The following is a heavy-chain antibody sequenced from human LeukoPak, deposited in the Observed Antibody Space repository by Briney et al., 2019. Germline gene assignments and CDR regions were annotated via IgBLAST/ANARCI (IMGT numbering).Heavy chain of an antibody. CDR3: AHRPVKLELRDAFDI. CDR2: IYWDDDK. CDR1: GFSLSTSGVG. D-gene: IGHD1-7*01. J-gene: IGHJ3*02. Sequence: SGPTLVKPTQTLTLTCTFSGFSLSTSGVGVGWIRQPPGKALEWLALIYWDDDKRYSPSLKSRLTITKDTSKNQVVLTMTKMDPVDTATYFCAHRPVKLELRDAFDIWGQGTMVTVSS. V-gene: IGHV2-5*02.